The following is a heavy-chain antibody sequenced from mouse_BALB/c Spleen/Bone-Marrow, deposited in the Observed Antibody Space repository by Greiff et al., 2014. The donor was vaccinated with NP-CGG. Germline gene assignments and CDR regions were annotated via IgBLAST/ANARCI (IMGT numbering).Heavy chain of an antibody. CDR3: ARVYGSSYDPYCYAMDY. Sequence: QVQLQQSGPGLVAPSQSLSITCTVSGFSLTSYGVYWARQPPGKGLEWLGVIWAGGSTNYNSGLMSRLSISKDNSKSQVLLKMNSLQTDDTAMYYCARVYGSSYDPYCYAMDYWGQGTSVTVSS. J-gene: IGHJ4*01. CDR2: IWAGGST. D-gene: IGHD1-1*01. CDR1: GFSLTSYG. V-gene: IGHV2-9*02.